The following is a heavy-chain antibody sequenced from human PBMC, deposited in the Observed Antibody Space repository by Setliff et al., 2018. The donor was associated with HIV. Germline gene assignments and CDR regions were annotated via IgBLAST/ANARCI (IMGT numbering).Heavy chain of an antibody. V-gene: IGHV3-7*03. CDR3: ARVGGGWDGYDI. D-gene: IGHD1-26*01. J-gene: IGHJ3*02. Sequence: GGSLRLSCAGTGFSFRDYWMSWVRQAPGKGLEWVANIKQDGTDQYYEDSVKGRFTIARDNAQNSLHQQMNTLRSEDTAVYYCARVGGGWDGYDIWGQGTMVTVSS. CDR2: IKQDGTDQ. CDR1: GFSFRDYW.